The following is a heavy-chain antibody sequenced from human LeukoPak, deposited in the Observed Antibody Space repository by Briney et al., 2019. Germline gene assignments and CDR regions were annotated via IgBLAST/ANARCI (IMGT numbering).Heavy chain of an antibody. CDR3: AKDASPAGLDY. V-gene: IGHV3-33*06. CDR1: GFTFSNYG. CDR2: IWYDGSNK. J-gene: IGHJ4*02. Sequence: GGSLRLSCAASGFTFSNYGMHWVRQAPGKGLEWVAVIWYDGSNKYYADSVKGRFTISRDNSKNTLYLQMNSLRAEDTAVYYCAKDASPAGLDYWGQGTLVTVSS.